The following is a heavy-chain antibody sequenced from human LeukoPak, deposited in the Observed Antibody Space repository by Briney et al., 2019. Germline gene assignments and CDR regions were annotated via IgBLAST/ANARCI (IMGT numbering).Heavy chain of an antibody. CDR2: SHTGIT. CDR1: GYSISSGYY. J-gene: IGHJ4*02. V-gene: IGHV4-38-2*01. CDR3: VRQFDF. Sequence: SETLSLTCAVSGYSISSGYYWGWIRQPPGKGLEWIGISHTGITYYNPSLKSRVTISLDTTRNQFSLNLTSVTAADTAMYYCVRQFDFWGQGTLVTVSS.